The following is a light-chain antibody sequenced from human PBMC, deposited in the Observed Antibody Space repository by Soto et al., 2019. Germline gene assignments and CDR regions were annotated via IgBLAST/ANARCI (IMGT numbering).Light chain of an antibody. Sequence: EIVMTQSPATLSVSPGETATLSCRASQSVSTNLAWYQQKLGQPPRLLIYGASARATGTPARFSGSGSGTKFTLTLSSLQSEDFGVYDCQRYNNWLQPFGEGTKVDIK. CDR1: QSVSTN. CDR3: QRYNNWLQP. J-gene: IGKJ1*01. CDR2: GAS. V-gene: IGKV3-15*01.